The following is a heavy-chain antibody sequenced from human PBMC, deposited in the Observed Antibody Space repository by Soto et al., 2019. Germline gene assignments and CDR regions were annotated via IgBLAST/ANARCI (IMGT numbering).Heavy chain of an antibody. CDR1: GFTFSTYA. V-gene: IGHV3-23*01. CDR3: AKRGSVAYVDY. CDR2: ISGSGTGT. Sequence: XGSLRLSCAASGFTFSTYAMSWVRQAPGKGLEWVSAISGSGTGTYYADSVKGRFTVSRDNSKNTLYLQMNSLRAEDTAVYYCAKRGSVAYVDYWGQGTLVTVSS. D-gene: IGHD2-15*01. J-gene: IGHJ4*02.